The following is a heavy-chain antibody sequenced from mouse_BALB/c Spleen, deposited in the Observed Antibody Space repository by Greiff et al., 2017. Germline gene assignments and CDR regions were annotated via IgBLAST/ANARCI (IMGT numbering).Heavy chain of an antibody. CDR3: ARSGGSGGYFDY. V-gene: IGHV1-7*01. J-gene: IGHJ2*01. CDR1: GYTFTSYW. CDR2: INPSTGYT. Sequence: VQLQQSGAELAKPGASVKMSCKASGYTFTSYWMHWVKQRPGQGLEWIGYINPSTGYTEYNQKFKDKATLTTDKSSSTAYMQLSRLTSEDSAVYFCARSGGSGGYFDYWGQGTTLTVSS.